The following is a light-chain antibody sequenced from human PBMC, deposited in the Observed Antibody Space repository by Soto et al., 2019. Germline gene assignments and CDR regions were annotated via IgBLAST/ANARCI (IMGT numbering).Light chain of an antibody. CDR3: QTWVTGPPWV. Sequence: QPVLTQSPSASASLGASVKLTCTLSSGHSTYAIAWHQQQPEKGPRYLMKLNNDGSHTKGDGIPDRFSGSSSGAERYLTISSLQSEDEADYYCQTWVTGPPWVFGGGTEVTVL. CDR2: LNNDGSH. V-gene: IGLV4-69*01. CDR1: SGHSTYA. J-gene: IGLJ3*02.